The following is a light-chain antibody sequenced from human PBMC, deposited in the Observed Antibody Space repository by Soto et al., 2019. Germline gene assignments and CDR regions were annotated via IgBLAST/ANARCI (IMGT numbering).Light chain of an antibody. CDR1: QSVSSSY. Sequence: EIVLTQSPGTLSLSPGERATLSCRASQSVSSSYLAWYLQKPGQAPRLLIYRTSNRATGIPDRFSGSGSGTDFTLTISRLEPEDFAVYWCQQYDSSPRTFGQGTKVDIK. V-gene: IGKV3-20*01. CDR2: RTS. J-gene: IGKJ1*01. CDR3: QQYDSSPRT.